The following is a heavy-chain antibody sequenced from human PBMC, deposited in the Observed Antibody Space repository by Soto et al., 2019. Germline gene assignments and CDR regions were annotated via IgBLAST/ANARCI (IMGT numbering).Heavy chain of an antibody. CDR1: GYSFTSYW. J-gene: IGHJ6*02. CDR2: IDPSDSYT. V-gene: IGHV5-10-1*01. Sequence: EVQQVQSGAEVKKPGESLRISCKGSGYSFTSYWISWVRQMPGKGLEWMGRIDPSDSYTNYSPSFQGHVTISADKSISTAYLQWSSLKASDTAMYYCERHAENYYGSGSYYLIYYGMDVWGQGTTVTVS. CDR3: ERHAENYYGSGSYYLIYYGMDV. D-gene: IGHD3-10*01.